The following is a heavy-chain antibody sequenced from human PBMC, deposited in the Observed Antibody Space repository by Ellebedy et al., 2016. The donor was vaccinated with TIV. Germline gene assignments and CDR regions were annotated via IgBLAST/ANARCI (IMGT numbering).Heavy chain of an antibody. CDR3: AAVPYSSGWYVDY. CDR1: GFTFTSSA. CDR2: IVVGSGNT. J-gene: IGHJ4*01. D-gene: IGHD6-19*01. Sequence: SVKVSCXASGFTFTSSAVQWVRQARGQRLEWIGWIVVGSGNTNYAQKFQERVTITRDMSTSTAYMELSSLRSEDTAVYYCAAVPYSSGWYVDYWGQGTLVTVSS. V-gene: IGHV1-58*01.